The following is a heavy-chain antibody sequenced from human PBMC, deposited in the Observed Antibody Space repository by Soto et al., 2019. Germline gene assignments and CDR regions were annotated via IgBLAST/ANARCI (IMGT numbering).Heavy chain of an antibody. V-gene: IGHV1-69*01. D-gene: IGHD2-8*01. CDR1: GGTFVSSA. CDR3: AKKNPHGDSNKAWLDP. J-gene: IGHJ5*02. Sequence: QVQLLRSGTELRQPGSSVTISCTPSGGTFVSSAFAWVRQAPGGRIEWMGGIIPILGTTKYAEKFLGRLTIRADDSSRTAFLELSSLTVDDTAVYFCAKKNPHGDSNKAWLDPWGQGTLVTVST. CDR2: IIPILGTT.